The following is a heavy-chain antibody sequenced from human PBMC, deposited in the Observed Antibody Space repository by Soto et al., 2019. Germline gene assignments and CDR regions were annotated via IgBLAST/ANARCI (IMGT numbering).Heavy chain of an antibody. D-gene: IGHD2-15*01. Sequence: QVQLQESGPGLVKPSQTLSLTCTVTGVSISSGNYYWSWIRQHPGKGLEWIGFLSYSGNTYYNPSLTSRVTISVDTSENQFSLELTSVTAADTAVYYCAIIGFCRGGGDSCDWFDAWGQGTLVTVSS. CDR3: AIIGFCRGGGDSCDWFDA. CDR2: LSYSGNT. CDR1: GVSISSGNYY. J-gene: IGHJ5*02. V-gene: IGHV4-31*03.